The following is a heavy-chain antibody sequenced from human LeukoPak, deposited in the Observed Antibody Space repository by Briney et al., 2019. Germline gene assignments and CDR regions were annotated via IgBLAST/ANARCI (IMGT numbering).Heavy chain of an antibody. V-gene: IGHV4-31*03. J-gene: IGHJ4*02. CDR2: IYYSGST. CDR3: ARERNGFSDY. CDR1: GGSISSGGYY. Sequence: SQTLSLTCTVSGGSISSGGYYWSWIRPHPGKGLEWIGYIYYSGSTYYNPSLKSRVTISVDTSKNQFSLKLSSVTAADTAVYYCARERNGFSDYWGQGTLVTVSS. D-gene: IGHD1-1*01.